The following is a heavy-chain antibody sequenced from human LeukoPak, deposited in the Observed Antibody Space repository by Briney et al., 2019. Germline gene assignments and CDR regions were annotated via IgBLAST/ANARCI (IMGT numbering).Heavy chain of an antibody. V-gene: IGHV3-74*01. D-gene: IGHD3-9*01. CDR3: ARAGPDWRIDS. CDR1: GFSFSGYW. CDR2: INHDSTGP. J-gene: IGHJ4*02. Sequence: GGSLRLSCAASGFSFSGYWMHWVRQAPGKGLVWVALINHDSTGPNYADSLKGRFSTSRDNAKDTLYLQMNSLRAEDTAVYYCARAGPDWRIDSWGQGTLVTVSS.